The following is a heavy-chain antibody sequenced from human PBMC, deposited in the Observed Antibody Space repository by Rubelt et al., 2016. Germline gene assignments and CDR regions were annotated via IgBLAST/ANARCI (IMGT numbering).Heavy chain of an antibody. Sequence: QLQLQESGPGLVKPSETLSLTCTVSGGSISSSSYYWGWIRQPPGKGLEWIGSIYYSGSTYYNPSLKSRVTISVDTSKNQFSLKVYSVTAADTAVYYCARTYRYYSDYWGQGTLVTVSS. D-gene: IGHD1-26*01. V-gene: IGHV4-39*07. CDR1: GGSISSSSYY. CDR2: IYYSGST. CDR3: ARTYRYYSDY. J-gene: IGHJ4*02.